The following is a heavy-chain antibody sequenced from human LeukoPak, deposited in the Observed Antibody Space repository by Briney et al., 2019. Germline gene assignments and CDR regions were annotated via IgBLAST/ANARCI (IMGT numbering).Heavy chain of an antibody. J-gene: IGHJ4*02. Sequence: ASVKVSCKASGYTFSSYGISWVRQAPGQGLEWMGWLSPYSGNAKYAQKLQGRITMTRDTSTSTGYMELRSLTSDDTAVHYCARDEFGTSSPVHWGQGTLVSVSS. CDR1: GYTFSSYG. D-gene: IGHD2-2*01. CDR2: LSPYSGNA. CDR3: ARDEFGTSSPVH. V-gene: IGHV1-18*01.